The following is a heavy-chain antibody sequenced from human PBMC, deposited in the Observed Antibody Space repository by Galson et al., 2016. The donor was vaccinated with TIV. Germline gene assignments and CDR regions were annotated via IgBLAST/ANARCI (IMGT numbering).Heavy chain of an antibody. D-gene: IGHD2-15*01. CDR2: ISPYSGDT. CDR3: ARVPGTHVIAATGGWFDP. J-gene: IGHJ5*02. V-gene: IGHV1-18*04. CDR1: GYTFSNYG. Sequence: SVKVSCKASGYTFSNYGINWVRQAPGQGLEWMGWISPYSGDTNYPQKLRGRVTLTTDTSTSTAYMELRSLISDDTAIYFCARVPGTHVIAATGGWFDPWGQGTLVTVSS.